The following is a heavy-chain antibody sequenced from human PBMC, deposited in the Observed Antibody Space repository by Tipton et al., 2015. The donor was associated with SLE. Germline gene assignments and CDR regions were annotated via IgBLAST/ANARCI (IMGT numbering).Heavy chain of an antibody. CDR1: GGSISSSSYY. CDR2: IYYSGST. D-gene: IGHD4-23*01. CDR3: ARHDRLGTVVTHDAFDI. V-gene: IGHV4-39*01. J-gene: IGHJ3*02. Sequence: TLSLTCTVSGGSISSSSYYWGWVRQPPGKGLAWIGSIYYSGSTYYNPSLKSRVTISVDTSKNQFSLKLSSVTAADTAVYYCARHDRLGTVVTHDAFDIWGQGTMVTVSS.